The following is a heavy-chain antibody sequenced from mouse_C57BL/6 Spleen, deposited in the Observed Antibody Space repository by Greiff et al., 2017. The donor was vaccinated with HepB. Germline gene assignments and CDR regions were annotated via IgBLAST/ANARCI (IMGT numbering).Heavy chain of an antibody. CDR3: TKETAQATAWFAY. D-gene: IGHD3-2*02. Sequence: LVESGAELVRPGASVTLSCKASGYTFTDYEMHWVKQTPVHGLEWIGAIDPETGGTAYNQKFKGKAILTADKSSSTAYMELRSLTSEDSAVYYCTKETAQATAWFAYWGQGTLVTVSA. CDR2: IDPETGGT. CDR1: GYTFTDYE. J-gene: IGHJ3*01. V-gene: IGHV1-15*01.